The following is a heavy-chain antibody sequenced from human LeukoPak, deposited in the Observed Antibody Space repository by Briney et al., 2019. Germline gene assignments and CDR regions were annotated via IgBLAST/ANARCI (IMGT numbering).Heavy chain of an antibody. CDR2: INHRGST. Sequence: SETLSLTCAVYGESLSKYYWTWIRQSPGRGREWIGEINHRGSTNLNPSLKSRVTLSVDTSKYQFSLKLTSVTAADAAVYYCASSVGSTDYWGQGTLVTVSS. D-gene: IGHD1-26*01. CDR3: ASSVGSTDY. V-gene: IGHV4-34*01. J-gene: IGHJ4*02. CDR1: GESLSKYY.